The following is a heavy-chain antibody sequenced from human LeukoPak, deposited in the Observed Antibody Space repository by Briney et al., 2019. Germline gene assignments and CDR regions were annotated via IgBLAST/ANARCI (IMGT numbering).Heavy chain of an antibody. J-gene: IGHJ4*02. V-gene: IGHV1-8*01. CDR3: ARLSQTPDYYSNGGYYYLGY. CDR1: RYTFTSYD. CDR2: MNLNTGRT. Sequence: ASVKVSCKASRYTFTSYDINWVREAAGQGLEWMGWMNLNTGRTGFAQKFQGRLTMTRDTSISTAYMELSSLRSEDTAVYYCARLSQTPDYYSNGGYYYLGYWGQGTPVTVSS. D-gene: IGHD3-22*01.